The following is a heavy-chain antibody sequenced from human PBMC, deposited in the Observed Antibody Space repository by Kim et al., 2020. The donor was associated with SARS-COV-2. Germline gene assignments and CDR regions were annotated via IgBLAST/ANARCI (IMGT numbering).Heavy chain of an antibody. CDR3: AKLSTIFGGGPADY. V-gene: IGHV3-9*01. J-gene: IGHJ4*02. D-gene: IGHD3-3*01. Sequence: GGSLRLSCAASGFTFGDYAMHWVRQAPGKGLEWVSGISWNSGSIGYADSVKGRFTISRDNAKNSLYLQMNSLRAEDTALYYCAKLSTIFGGGPADYWGQGTLVTVSS. CDR2: ISWNSGSI. CDR1: GFTFGDYA.